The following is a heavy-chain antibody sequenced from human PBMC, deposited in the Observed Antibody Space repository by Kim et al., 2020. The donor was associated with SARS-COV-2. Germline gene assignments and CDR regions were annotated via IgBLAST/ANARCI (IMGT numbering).Heavy chain of an antibody. J-gene: IGHJ3*02. D-gene: IGHD2-15*01. Sequence: GGSLRLSCAASGFTFDDYAMHWVRQAPGKGLEWVSGISWNSGSIGYADSVKGRFTISRDNAKNSLYLQMNSLRAEDTALYYCAKDISPLFCSGGSCYSIASAFDIWGQGTMVTVSS. CDR1: GFTFDDYA. CDR2: ISWNSGSI. V-gene: IGHV3-9*01. CDR3: AKDISPLFCSGGSCYSIASAFDI.